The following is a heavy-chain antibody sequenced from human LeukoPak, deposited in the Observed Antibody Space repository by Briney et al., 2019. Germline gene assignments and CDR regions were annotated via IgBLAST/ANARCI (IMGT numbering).Heavy chain of an antibody. CDR2: IYYSGST. Sequence: SETLSLTCTVSDGSISSSSYYWGWIRQPPGKGLEWIGSIYYSGSTYYNPSLKSRVTISVDTSKNQFSLKLSSVTAADTAVYYCARDKDSSGYYYVWGQGTLVTVSS. J-gene: IGHJ4*02. CDR1: DGSISSSSYY. V-gene: IGHV4-39*07. D-gene: IGHD3-22*01. CDR3: ARDKDSSGYYYV.